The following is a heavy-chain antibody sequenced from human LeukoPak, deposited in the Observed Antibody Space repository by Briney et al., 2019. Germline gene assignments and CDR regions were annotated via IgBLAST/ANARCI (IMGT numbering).Heavy chain of an antibody. Sequence: ASVKVSCKASGYTFTSYDINWVRQAPGQGLEWMGWINPNSGGTNYAQKFQGRVTMTRDTSISTAYMELSRLRSDDTAVYYCARVEVQLYYFDYWGQGTLVTVSS. CDR2: INPNSGGT. CDR3: ARVEVQLYYFDY. CDR1: GYTFTSYD. D-gene: IGHD5-18*01. J-gene: IGHJ4*02. V-gene: IGHV1-2*02.